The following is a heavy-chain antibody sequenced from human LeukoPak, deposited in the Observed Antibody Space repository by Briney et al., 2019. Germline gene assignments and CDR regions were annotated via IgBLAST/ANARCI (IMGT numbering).Heavy chain of an antibody. CDR1: GYTFTSNG. D-gene: IGHD1-26*01. CDR2: ISTYNGHT. J-gene: IGHJ3*02. Sequence: GASVKVSCKASGYTFTSNGISWVRQAPGQGLEWMGWISTYNGHTNYAQKVQGRVTMTADTSTSTAYMELRSLRSDDTAVYYCARGGRWELPRPYAFDIWGQGTMVTVSS. CDR3: ARGGRWELPRPYAFDI. V-gene: IGHV1-18*01.